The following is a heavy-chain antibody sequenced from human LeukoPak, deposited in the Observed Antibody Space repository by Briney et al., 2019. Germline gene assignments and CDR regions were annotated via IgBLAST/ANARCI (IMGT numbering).Heavy chain of an antibody. V-gene: IGHV4-39*01. CDR3: ARQDYNWNPYYFDY. Sequence: SETLSLTCTVSGGSIGSSSYYWGWIRQPPGKGLEWIGSIYYSGSTYYNPSLKSRVTISVDTSKNQFSLKLSSVTAADTAVYYCARQDYNWNPYYFDYWGQGTLVTVSS. J-gene: IGHJ4*02. CDR1: GGSIGSSSYY. D-gene: IGHD1-20*01. CDR2: IYYSGST.